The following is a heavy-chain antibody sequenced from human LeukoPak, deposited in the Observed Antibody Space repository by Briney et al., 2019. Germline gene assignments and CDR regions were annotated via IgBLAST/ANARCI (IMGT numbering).Heavy chain of an antibody. D-gene: IGHD3-22*01. V-gene: IGHV3-23*01. CDR1: GFTFGSYA. CDR3: AKDSYYDSSGYYYHPDY. Sequence: GGSLRLSCAASGFTFGSYAMSWVRQAPGKGLEWVSAISGSGGSTYYADSVKGRFTISRDNSKNTLYLQMNSLRAEDTAVYYCAKDSYYDSSGYYYHPDYWGQGTLVTVSS. J-gene: IGHJ4*02. CDR2: ISGSGGST.